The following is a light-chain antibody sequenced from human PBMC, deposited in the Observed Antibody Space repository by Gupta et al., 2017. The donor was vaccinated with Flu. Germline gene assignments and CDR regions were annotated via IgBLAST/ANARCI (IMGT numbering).Light chain of an antibody. V-gene: IGLV2-14*01. CDR2: EVS. Sequence: QSALTQPASVSGSPGQSITISCTGTSSDVGGYNFVSCYQQHPAKARNLMVSEVSKRPSGISNRFSGSKSGNTASLTIAGRQADDEADYYCSSYTSSITLVVGTGTKVTVL. CDR1: SSDVGGYNF. CDR3: SSYTSSITLV. J-gene: IGLJ1*01.